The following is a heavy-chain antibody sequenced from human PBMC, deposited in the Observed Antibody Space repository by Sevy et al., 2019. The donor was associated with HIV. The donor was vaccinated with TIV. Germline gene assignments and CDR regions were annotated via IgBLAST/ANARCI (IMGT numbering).Heavy chain of an antibody. V-gene: IGHV4-4*07. Sequence: SETLSLTCTVSGGSISSYYWSWIRQPAGKGLEWIGRIYTSGSTNYNPSLKSRVTMSVDTSKNQFSLKLSSVTAADTAVYYCARVLAARSGSTTYYYYGMDVWGQGTTVTVSS. J-gene: IGHJ6*02. CDR3: ARVLAARSGSTTYYYYGMDV. D-gene: IGHD6-6*01. CDR2: IYTSGST. CDR1: GGSISSYY.